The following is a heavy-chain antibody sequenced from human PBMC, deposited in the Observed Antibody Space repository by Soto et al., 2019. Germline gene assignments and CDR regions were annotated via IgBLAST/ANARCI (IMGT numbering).Heavy chain of an antibody. Sequence: SETLSLTCTVSGGSISSSSYYWGWIRQPPGKGLEWIGSIYYSGSTYYNPSLKSRVTISVDTSKNQFSLKLSSVTAADTAVYYCARPYRSGPIDYWGQGTLVTVSS. CDR1: GGSISSSSYY. CDR3: ARPYRSGPIDY. CDR2: IYYSGST. D-gene: IGHD6-19*01. V-gene: IGHV4-39*01. J-gene: IGHJ4*02.